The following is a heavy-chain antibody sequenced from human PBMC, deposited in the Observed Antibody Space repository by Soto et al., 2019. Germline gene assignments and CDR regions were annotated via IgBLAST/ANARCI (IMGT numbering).Heavy chain of an antibody. D-gene: IGHD1-20*01. J-gene: IGHJ4*02. Sequence: SETLSLTCAVYGGSFSGYYWSWIRQPPGKGLEWIGEINHSGSTNYNPSLKSRVTISVDTSKNQFSLKLSSVTAADTAVYYCARARNWKPDYWGQGTLVTVSS. CDR2: INHSGST. CDR1: GGSFSGYY. CDR3: ARARNWKPDY. V-gene: IGHV4-34*01.